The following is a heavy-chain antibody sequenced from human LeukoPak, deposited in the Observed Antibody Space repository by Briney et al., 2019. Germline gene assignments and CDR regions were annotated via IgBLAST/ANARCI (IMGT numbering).Heavy chain of an antibody. D-gene: IGHD3/OR15-3a*01. J-gene: IGHJ4*02. V-gene: IGHV3-7*01. Sequence: GGALRLSCAASGFTLCSYLMSWVRQAPGKGLEWVANIKEDGSERNYVDSVKGRFTISRDDAKNSLFLQMNSLRVEDTAVYYCATMIFGGGFDYWGQGALVTVSS. CDR3: ATMIFGGGFDY. CDR2: IKEDGSER. CDR1: GFTLCSYL.